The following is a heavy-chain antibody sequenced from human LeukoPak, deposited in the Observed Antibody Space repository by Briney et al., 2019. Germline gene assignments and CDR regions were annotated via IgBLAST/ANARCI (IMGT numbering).Heavy chain of an antibody. Sequence: GESLKISCKGSGYSFTSYWIGWVRQMPGKALEWMGIIYPGDSDTRYSPSFQGQVTISADKSISTAYLQWSSLKASDTAMYYCARYAGSGSYYLTFDYWGQGTLVTVSS. V-gene: IGHV5-51*01. J-gene: IGHJ4*02. CDR2: IYPGDSDT. D-gene: IGHD3-10*01. CDR3: ARYAGSGSYYLTFDY. CDR1: GYSFTSYW.